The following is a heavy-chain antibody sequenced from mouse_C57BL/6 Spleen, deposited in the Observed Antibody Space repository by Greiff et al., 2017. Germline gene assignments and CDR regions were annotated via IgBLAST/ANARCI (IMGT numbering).Heavy chain of an antibody. V-gene: IGHV5-17*01. CDR2: ISSGSSTI. CDR3: ARPGLYAMDY. J-gene: IGHJ4*01. CDR1: GFTFSDYG. Sequence: DVHLVESGGGLVKPGGSLKLSCAASGFTFSDYGMHWVRQAPEKGLEWVAYISSGSSTIYYADTVKGRFTISRDNAKNTLFLQMTSLRSEDTAMYYCARPGLYAMDYWGQGTSVTVSS.